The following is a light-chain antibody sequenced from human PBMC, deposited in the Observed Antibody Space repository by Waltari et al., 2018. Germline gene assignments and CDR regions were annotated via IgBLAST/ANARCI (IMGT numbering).Light chain of an antibody. Sequence: EIVLTQSPGTLSLSPGERATLSCRASPSVSRSLAWYQQTPGQSPRLLIYGASSRATGVPDRFSGSGSGTDFSLTISRLEPEDFAVYYCQHYVRLPVSFGQGTKVEIK. CDR3: QHYVRLPVS. CDR1: PSVSRS. J-gene: IGKJ1*01. CDR2: GAS. V-gene: IGKV3-20*01.